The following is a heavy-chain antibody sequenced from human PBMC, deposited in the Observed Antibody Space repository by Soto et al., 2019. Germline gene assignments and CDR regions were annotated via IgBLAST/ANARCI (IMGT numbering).Heavy chain of an antibody. V-gene: IGHV3-74*01. J-gene: IGHJ5*02. Sequence: EVQLVESGGGLVQPGGSLRLSCAASGFTFSSYWMHWVRQAPGKGLVWVSRINSDGSSTSDADSVKGRFTISRDNAKNTVYLQMNSLRAEDTAVYSCARGSPGAGPFRGWFDHWGQGTLVTVSS. CDR2: INSDGSST. CDR3: ARGSPGAGPFRGWFDH. CDR1: GFTFSSYW. D-gene: IGHD6-19*01.